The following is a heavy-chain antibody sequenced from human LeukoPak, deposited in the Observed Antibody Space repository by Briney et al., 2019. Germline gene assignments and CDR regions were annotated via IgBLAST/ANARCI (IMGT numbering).Heavy chain of an antibody. J-gene: IGHJ4*02. D-gene: IGHD7-27*01. CDR2: TRNKRNSYTT. V-gene: IGHV3-72*01. CDR3: VRSPGDGVDFDY. Sequence: PGGALRLSCAASGLIFSYHYMEWVRQAPGRGLEWVGRTRNKRNSYTTEYGESVNGSLSISRDELKSSLYLHMNRLRSEDTAVYYCVRSPGDGVDFDYWGQGTLVTVSS. CDR1: GLIFSYHY.